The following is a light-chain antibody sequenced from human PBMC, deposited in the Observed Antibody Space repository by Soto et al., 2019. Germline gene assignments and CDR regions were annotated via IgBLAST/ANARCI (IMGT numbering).Light chain of an antibody. CDR3: QQYGSSPPRLT. Sequence: EIVLTQSPGTLSLSPGERATLSCRASQSVSSTQIAWYQQKPGQAPRLLIYGASDRAIGIPDRFSGSGSGTDFTLTISRLEPEDFAMYYCQQYGSSPPRLTFGGGTKVEIK. CDR1: QSVSSTQ. J-gene: IGKJ4*01. V-gene: IGKV3-20*01. CDR2: GAS.